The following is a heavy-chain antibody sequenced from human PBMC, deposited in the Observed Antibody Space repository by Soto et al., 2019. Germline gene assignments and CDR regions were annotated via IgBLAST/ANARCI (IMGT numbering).Heavy chain of an antibody. V-gene: IGHV3-74*01. D-gene: IGHD2-2*01. CDR2: INSDGIT. Sequence: GGSLRLSCAASGFNFGSYWMHWVRQVPGKGLVWVSRINSDGITDYADSVKGRFTISRDNAKNTLYLQMSSLRADDTAVYFCARDRPDVMPITDQPMFDYWGQGTLVTVSS. CDR3: ARDRPDVMPITDQPMFDY. J-gene: IGHJ4*02. CDR1: GFNFGSYW.